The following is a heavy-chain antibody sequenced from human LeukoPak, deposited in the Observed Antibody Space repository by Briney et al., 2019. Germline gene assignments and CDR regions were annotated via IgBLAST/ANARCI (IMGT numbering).Heavy chain of an antibody. J-gene: IGHJ4*02. CDR3: ARGHPYYDSSGYRFDY. V-gene: IGHV3-9*03. CDR1: GFTFDDYA. D-gene: IGHD3-22*01. CDR2: ISWNSGSI. Sequence: GRSLRLSCAASGFTFDDYAMHWVRQAPGKGLEWVSGISWNSGSIGYADSVKGRFTISRDNAKNSLYLQMNSLRAEDMALYYCARGHPYYDSSGYRFDYWGQGTLVTVSS.